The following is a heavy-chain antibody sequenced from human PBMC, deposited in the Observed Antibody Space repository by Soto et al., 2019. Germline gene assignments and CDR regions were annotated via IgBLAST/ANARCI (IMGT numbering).Heavy chain of an antibody. CDR3: ARERPDGSRLDP. D-gene: IGHD6-13*01. CDR1: GGSISSGDYY. V-gene: IGHV4-30-4*01. Sequence: LCGGSISSGDYYWSWIRQPPGKGLEWIGYIYYSGSTYYNPSHKSRVTISVDTSKNQFSLKLSSVTAADTAVCYCARERPDGSRLDPWGQRGPVTVSS. CDR2: IYYSGST. J-gene: IGHJ5*02.